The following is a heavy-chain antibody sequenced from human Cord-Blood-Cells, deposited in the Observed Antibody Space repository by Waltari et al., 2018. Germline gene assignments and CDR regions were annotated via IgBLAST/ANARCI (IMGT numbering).Heavy chain of an antibody. CDR3: ARHPYYYGSGSYYY. Sequence: QLQLQESGPGLVKPSETLSLTCTVSGGSISSSSYYWGWIRQPPGKGLEWIGSIYYSGSTYYNPSLKSRVTISVDTSKNQFSLKLSSVTAADTAVYYCARHPYYYGSGSYYYWGQGTLATVSS. J-gene: IGHJ4*02. D-gene: IGHD3-10*01. CDR2: IYYSGST. V-gene: IGHV4-39*01. CDR1: GGSISSSSYY.